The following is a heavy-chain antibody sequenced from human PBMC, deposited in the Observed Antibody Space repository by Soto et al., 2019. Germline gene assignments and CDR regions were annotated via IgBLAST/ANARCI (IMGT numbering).Heavy chain of an antibody. CDR2: IYWDDDK. CDR3: AHRRSTYYYDSTFDP. Sequence: RILQPPGKGLEWLALIYWDDDKRYSPSLKSRLTITKDTYKNQVVLTMTNMDPVDTATYYCAHRRSTYYYDSTFDPWGQGTLVTVSS. D-gene: IGHD3-22*01. J-gene: IGHJ5*02. V-gene: IGHV2-5*02.